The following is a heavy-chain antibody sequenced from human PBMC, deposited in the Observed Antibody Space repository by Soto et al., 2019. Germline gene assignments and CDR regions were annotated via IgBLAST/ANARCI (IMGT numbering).Heavy chain of an antibody. J-gene: IGHJ6*03. V-gene: IGHV3-23*01. D-gene: IGHD2-8*02. CDR1: GFTFSSYA. Sequence: GGSLRLSCAASGFTFSSYAMSWVRQAPGKGLEWVSAISGSGGSTYYADSVKGRFTISRDNSKNTLYLQMNSLRAEDTAVYYCAKVWWSGDEFSYYYYYYMDVWGKGTTVTVSS. CDR2: ISGSGGST. CDR3: AKVWWSGDEFSYYYYYYMDV.